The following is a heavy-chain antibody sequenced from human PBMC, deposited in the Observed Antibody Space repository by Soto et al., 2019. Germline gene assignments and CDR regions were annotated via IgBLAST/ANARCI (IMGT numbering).Heavy chain of an antibody. D-gene: IGHD3-16*01. CDR3: ARGGGGWYFDL. CDR2: IIPIFGTA. CDR1: GGTFSSYA. V-gene: IGHV1-69*01. Sequence: QVQLVQSGAEVKKPGSSVKVSCKASGGTFSSYAISWVRQAPGQGLEWMGGIIPIFGTANYAQKFQSKVTITANEPPSIPYMELGSLRAEDPAVFYCARGGGGWYFDLWGRGTLVTVSS. J-gene: IGHJ2*01.